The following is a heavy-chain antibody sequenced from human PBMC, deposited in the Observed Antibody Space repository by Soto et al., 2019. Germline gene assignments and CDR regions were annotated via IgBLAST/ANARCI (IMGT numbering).Heavy chain of an antibody. CDR3: AKPIWTVPTGGLDV. V-gene: IGHV3-23*01. J-gene: IGHJ6*02. Sequence: EVQLLESGGGLVQPGGSLRLSCAASGFTFSSYAMSWVRQTPGKGLEWVSAISSSGGSTYYAESVKGRFTISRDNSKNPLSLQMNSLCAEDTAVYYCAKPIWTVPTGGLDVWGQGTTVTVSS. CDR1: GFTFSSYA. D-gene: IGHD4-17*01. CDR2: ISSSGGST.